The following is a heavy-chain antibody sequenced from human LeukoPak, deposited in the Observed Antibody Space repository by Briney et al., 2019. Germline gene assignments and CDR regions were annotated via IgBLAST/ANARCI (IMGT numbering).Heavy chain of an antibody. V-gene: IGHV3-23*01. CDR2: ISASGYSI. J-gene: IGHJ4*02. CDR1: GFTFRSYA. Sequence: PGGSLRLSCVASGFTFRSYAMTWVRQAPGKGLEWVSSISASGYSIYYADSVKGRFNISRDNSKNTLYLQMSSLRAEDTALYYCAKSLGLRSFRDCWGQGTLLTVSS. CDR3: AKSLGLRSFRDC. D-gene: IGHD3-16*01.